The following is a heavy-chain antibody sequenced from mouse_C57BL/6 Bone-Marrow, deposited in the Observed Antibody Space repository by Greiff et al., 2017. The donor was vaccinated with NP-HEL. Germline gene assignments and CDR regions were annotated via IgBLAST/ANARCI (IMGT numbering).Heavy chain of an antibody. CDR1: GYTFTSYV. CDR3: ARGGISAWFAY. J-gene: IGHJ3*01. V-gene: IGHV1-14*01. CDR2: IYPYNDGT. Sequence: VQLQQSGPELVKPGASVKMSCKASGYTFTSYVMHWVKQKPGQGLEWIGYIYPYNDGTKYNEKFKGKATLTSDKSSSTTYMELSSLTSEDSAVYYCARGGISAWFAYWGQGTLVTVSA. D-gene: IGHD3-1*01.